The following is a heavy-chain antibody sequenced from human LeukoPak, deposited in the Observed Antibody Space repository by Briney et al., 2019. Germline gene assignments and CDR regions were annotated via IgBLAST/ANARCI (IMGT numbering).Heavy chain of an antibody. V-gene: IGHV4-34*01. D-gene: IGHD2-2*01. Sequence: SETLSLTCTVSGGSFSSGGYCWSWLRQPQGKGLEWIGEINHSGSTNYNPALKIRVTISVDTSKNQFSLKLNTVTAADTAVYYCAGDHIVVVPAAIPKDAFDIWGQGTMVTVSS. CDR2: INHSGST. J-gene: IGHJ3*02. CDR3: AGDHIVVVPAAIPKDAFDI. CDR1: GGSFSSGGYC.